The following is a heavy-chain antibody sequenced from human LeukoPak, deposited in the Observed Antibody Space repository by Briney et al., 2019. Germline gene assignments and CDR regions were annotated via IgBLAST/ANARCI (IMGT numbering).Heavy chain of an antibody. CDR2: ITGSGGST. CDR3: ARDYPTSGIVTIFDY. D-gene: IGHD1-1*01. CDR1: GFTFNNYA. V-gene: IGHV3-23*01. J-gene: IGHJ4*02. Sequence: RPGGSLRLSCASSGFTFNNYAMTWVRQAPGKGVEWVSSITGSGGSTYCADSVKGRFTISRDNSKTTLYLQMSSLRAEDTAVYYCARDYPTSGIVTIFDYWGQGTLVTVSS.